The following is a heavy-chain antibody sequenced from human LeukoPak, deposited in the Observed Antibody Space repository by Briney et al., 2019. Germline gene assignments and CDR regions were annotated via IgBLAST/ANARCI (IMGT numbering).Heavy chain of an antibody. V-gene: IGHV1-69*04. J-gene: IGHJ5*02. Sequence: ASVKVSCKASGYTFTSYDINWVRQAPGQGLEWMGRIIPILGIANYAQKFQGRVTITADKSTSTACMELSSLRSEDTAVYYCARTSIAAAGTAVDWFDPWGQGTLVTVSS. D-gene: IGHD6-13*01. CDR1: GYTFTSYD. CDR2: IIPILGIA. CDR3: ARTSIAAAGTAVDWFDP.